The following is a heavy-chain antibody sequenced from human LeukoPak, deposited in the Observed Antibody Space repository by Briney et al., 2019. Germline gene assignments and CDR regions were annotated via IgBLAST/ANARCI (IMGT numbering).Heavy chain of an antibody. J-gene: IGHJ4*02. CDR1: GFTFRGYW. Sequence: PGGSLRLSCAASGFTFRGYWMHWVRQAPGKGLRWVSRISERGNSANYADSMKGRFTISRDNAKNMVYLQTDSLRAEDTAIYYCARHLHDWGQGTLVSVSS. CDR3: ARHLHD. CDR2: ISERGNSA. D-gene: IGHD3-16*01. V-gene: IGHV3-74*01.